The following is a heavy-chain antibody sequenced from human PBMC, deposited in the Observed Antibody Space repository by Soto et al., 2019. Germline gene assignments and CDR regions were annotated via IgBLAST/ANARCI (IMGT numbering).Heavy chain of an antibody. V-gene: IGHV1-18*04. CDR1: GYTFTSYG. J-gene: IGHJ6*02. D-gene: IGHD3-10*01. CDR3: ARDRPPGGTGAYYYYYYGMDV. CDR2: ISAYNGNT. Sequence: ASVKVSCKASGYTFTSYGISWVRQAPGQGLEWMGWISAYNGNTNYAQKLQGRVTMTTDTSTSTAYMELRSLRSDDTAVYYCARDRPPGGTGAYYYYYYGMDVWGQGTTVTVS.